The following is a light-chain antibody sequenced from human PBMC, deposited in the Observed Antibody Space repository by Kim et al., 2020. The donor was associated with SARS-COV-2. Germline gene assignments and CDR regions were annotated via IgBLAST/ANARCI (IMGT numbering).Light chain of an antibody. CDR1: KLGDKY. CDR3: QAWDSSTKGV. J-gene: IGLJ3*02. CDR2: QDT. V-gene: IGLV3-1*01. Sequence: VSPGQTASITCSGDKLGDKYVCWYQQKPGQAPVLVIYQDTKRPSGIPERFSGSNSGNTATLTISGTQAMDEADYYCQAWDSSTKGVFGGETQLNVL.